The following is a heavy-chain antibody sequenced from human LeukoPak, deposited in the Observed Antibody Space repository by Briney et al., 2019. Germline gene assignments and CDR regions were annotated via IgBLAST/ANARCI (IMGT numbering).Heavy chain of an antibody. CDR1: GGSISNYF. Sequence: PSETLSLTCTVSGGSISNYFWSWIRQPPGKGLEWIGYIYYTGSANDSPSLKSRVTISIDTSKTQFSLTVSSVTAADTAIYYCVRSKSGTYGWFDPWGQGTLVAVFS. J-gene: IGHJ5*02. CDR3: VRSKSGTYGWFDP. CDR2: IYYTGSA. V-gene: IGHV4-59*01. D-gene: IGHD4-17*01.